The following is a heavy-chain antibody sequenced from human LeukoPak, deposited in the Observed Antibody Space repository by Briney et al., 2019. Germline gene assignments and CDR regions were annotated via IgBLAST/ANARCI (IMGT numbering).Heavy chain of an antibody. CDR1: GGSFSGYY. CDR3: ARGRGRTIFGVVIAYDYYYMDV. CDR2: INHSGST. D-gene: IGHD3-3*01. J-gene: IGHJ6*03. V-gene: IGHV4-34*01. Sequence: SETLSLTCAVYGGSFSGYYWSWIRQPPGKGLEWIGEINHSGSTNYNPSLKSRVTISVDTSKNQFSLKLSSVTAADTAVYYCARGRGRTIFGVVIAYDYYYMDVWGKGTTVTVSS.